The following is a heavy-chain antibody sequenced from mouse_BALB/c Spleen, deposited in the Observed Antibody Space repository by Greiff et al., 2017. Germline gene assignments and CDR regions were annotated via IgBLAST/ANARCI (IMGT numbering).Heavy chain of an antibody. CDR1: GFSLTGYG. J-gene: IGHJ3*01. CDR2: IWGDGST. V-gene: IGHV2-6-7*01. D-gene: IGHD2-14*01. CDR3: ARGGYRYDEAWFAY. Sequence: VKLMESGPGLVAPSQSLSITCTVSGFSLTGYGVNWVRQPPGKGLEWLGMIWGDGSTDYNSALKSRLSISKDNSKSQVFLKMNSLQTDDTARYYCARGGYRYDEAWFAYWGQGTLVTVSA.